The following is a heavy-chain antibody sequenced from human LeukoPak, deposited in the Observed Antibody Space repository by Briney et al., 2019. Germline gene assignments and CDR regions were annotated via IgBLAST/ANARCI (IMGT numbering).Heavy chain of an antibody. D-gene: IGHD4-23*01. CDR2: IKSKTAGGTR. CDR3: ARKTYGGNSWYFDY. Sequence: GGSLRLSCAASGFTFSNTWFHWVRQAPGKGLEWIGRIKSKTAGGTRDYAAPVKGRFTISRDDSKDTLYLQMNSLRTEDTAVYYCARKTYGGNSWYFDYWGQGTLVTVSS. CDR1: GFTFSNTW. V-gene: IGHV3-15*01. J-gene: IGHJ4*02.